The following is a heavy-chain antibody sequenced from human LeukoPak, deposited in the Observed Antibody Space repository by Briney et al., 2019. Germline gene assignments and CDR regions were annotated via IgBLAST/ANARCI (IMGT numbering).Heavy chain of an antibody. Sequence: SETLSLTCAVYGGSFSGYYWSWIRQPPGKGLEWIGGINHSGSTNYNPSLKSRVTISVDTSKNQFSLKLSSVTAADTAVYYCARGLIWRNDILTGYYSYFDYWGQRTLVTVSS. V-gene: IGHV4-34*01. CDR2: INHSGST. CDR3: ARGLIWRNDILTGYYSYFDY. D-gene: IGHD3-9*01. CDR1: GGSFSGYY. J-gene: IGHJ4*02.